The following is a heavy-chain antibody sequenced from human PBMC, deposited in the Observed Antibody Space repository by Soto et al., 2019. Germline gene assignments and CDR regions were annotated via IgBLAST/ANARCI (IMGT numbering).Heavy chain of an antibody. D-gene: IGHD2-21*01. J-gene: IGHJ4*02. CDR1: GFTFSSYG. V-gene: IGHV3-30*18. CDR3: AKNRDCLDY. CDR2: ISYDGSNK. Sequence: QVQLVESGGGVVQPGRSLRLSCAASGFTFSSYGMHWVRQAPGKGLEWVAVISYDGSNKYYADSVKGRFTISRDNSKNTLYLQMNSLRAEDTAVDYCAKNRDCLDYWGQGTLVTVSS.